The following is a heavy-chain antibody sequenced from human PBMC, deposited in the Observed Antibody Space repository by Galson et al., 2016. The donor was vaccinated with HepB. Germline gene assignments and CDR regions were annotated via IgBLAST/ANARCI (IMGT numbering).Heavy chain of an antibody. CDR3: ARDPGDFYYGMDV. CDR1: GDSVSRKSAA. V-gene: IGHV6-1*01. Sequence: CAISGDSVSRKSAARHWIRQSPSRGLEWLGRTYFRSKWYHDFAVHVRGRIAINADTLKNQFSLQLKFVTPEDTAVYYCARDPGDFYYGMDVWGKGTTVTVSS. CDR2: TYFRSKWYH. J-gene: IGHJ6*04. D-gene: IGHD3-10*01.